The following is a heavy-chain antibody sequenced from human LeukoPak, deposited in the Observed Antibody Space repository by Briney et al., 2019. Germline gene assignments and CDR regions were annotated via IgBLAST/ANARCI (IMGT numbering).Heavy chain of an antibody. CDR3: AKWAMIVVVMNPWFDP. Sequence: QAGGSLRFSCEASGFSFSNNCMHWVRQAPGKGLEWVSAISGSGGSTYYADSVKGRFTISRDNSKNTLYLQMNSLRAEDTAVYYCAKWAMIVVVMNPWFDPWGQGTLVTVSS. D-gene: IGHD3-22*01. J-gene: IGHJ5*02. CDR1: GFSFSNNC. CDR2: ISGSGGST. V-gene: IGHV3-23*01.